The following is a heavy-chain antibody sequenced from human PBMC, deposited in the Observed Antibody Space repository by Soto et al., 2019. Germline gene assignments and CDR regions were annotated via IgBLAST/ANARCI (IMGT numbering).Heavy chain of an antibody. J-gene: IGHJ4*02. CDR1: GFTFTNYW. CDR2: IDGVGAGT. CDR3: TTVCEY. V-gene: IGHV3-74*01. Sequence: PAGSLSLSCAASGFTFTNYWMHWVRQVPGKGLVWVSRIDGVGAGTSYSDSVRGRFTISRDNAENMLYLQMNSLRAEDTAVYYCTTVCEYWGQGTLVTAS.